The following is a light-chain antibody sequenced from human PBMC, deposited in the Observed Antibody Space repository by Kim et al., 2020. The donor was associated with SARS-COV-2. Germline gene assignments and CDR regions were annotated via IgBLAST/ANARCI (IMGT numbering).Light chain of an antibody. J-gene: IGLJ2*01. CDR1: SSDVGSYNL. Sequence: SITLYCTGTSSDVGSYNLVSWYQQHPGKAPKLMIYEVSKRPSGVSNRFSGSKSGNTASLTISGLQAEDEADYYCCSYAGSSTSVVFGGGTQLTVL. V-gene: IGLV2-23*02. CDR3: CSYAGSSTSVV. CDR2: EVS.